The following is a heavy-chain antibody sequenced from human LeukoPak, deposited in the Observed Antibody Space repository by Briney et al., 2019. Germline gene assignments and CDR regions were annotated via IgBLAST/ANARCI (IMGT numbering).Heavy chain of an antibody. CDR1: GYSFSSYW. V-gene: IGHV1-18*04. CDR3: ARVGNRDEDHFDY. J-gene: IGHJ4*02. D-gene: IGHD5-24*01. Sequence: GESLKISGKGSGYSFSSYWIGWVRQAPGQGLEWMGWISGYNGNTNYAPKLQGRVIMTTDTSTSTVYMELRSLRSDDTAVYYCARVGNRDEDHFDYWGQGTLVTVSS. CDR2: ISGYNGNT.